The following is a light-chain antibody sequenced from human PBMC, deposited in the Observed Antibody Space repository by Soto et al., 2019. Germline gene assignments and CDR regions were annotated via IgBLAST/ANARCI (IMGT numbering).Light chain of an antibody. CDR1: RDISNS. V-gene: IGKV1-12*01. Sequence: DIQMTQSPSSVSASVGDRLTITCRASRDISNSLAWYQQTPGKAPKLLLRGASSLHRGVPSRFSGGGARTEFTLTISSLQPEDFATDYCQQTSAFPRPFGQGTKVDVK. CDR2: GAS. J-gene: IGKJ1*01. CDR3: QQTSAFPRP.